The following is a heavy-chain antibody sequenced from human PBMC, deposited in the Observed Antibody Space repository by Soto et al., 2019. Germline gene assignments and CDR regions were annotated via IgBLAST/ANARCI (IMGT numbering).Heavy chain of an antibody. J-gene: IGHJ6*02. CDR2: ISAYNGNT. V-gene: IGHV1-18*01. CDR1: GYTFTSYG. D-gene: IGHD2-2*01. Sequence: QVQLVQSGAEVKKPGASVKVSCKASGYTFTSYGISWVRQAPGQGLEWMGWISAYNGNTNYAQKLQGRVTMTTDTTTSTTYMELRSLRSDDTAVYYCARDEDCSSTSGYGLYYYYGMDVWGQGTTVTVSS. CDR3: ARDEDCSSTSGYGLYYYYGMDV.